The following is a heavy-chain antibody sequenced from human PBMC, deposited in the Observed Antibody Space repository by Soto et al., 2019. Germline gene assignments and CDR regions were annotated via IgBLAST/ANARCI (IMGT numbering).Heavy chain of an antibody. V-gene: IGHV3-23*01. J-gene: IGHJ4*02. D-gene: IGHD1-1*01. CDR3: AKVVNGDDFDY. CDR2: VTASATST. Sequence: VGSLSLSCASSVFTFSNYAMICVRQSPGKWLEWVSGVTASATSTYYADSVKGRFTISRDNSKNTLYLQMNSLRAEDTAVYYYAKVVNGDDFDYWGQGTLVTVSS. CDR1: VFTFSNYA.